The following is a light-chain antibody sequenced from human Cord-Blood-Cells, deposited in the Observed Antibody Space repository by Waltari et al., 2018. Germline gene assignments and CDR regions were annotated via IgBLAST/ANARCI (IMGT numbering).Light chain of an antibody. CDR2: GKN. CDR3: NSRDSSGNHLV. CDR1: SLRSYY. Sequence: SSELTQDPAVSVALGQTVRITCPGDSLRSYYECWYQQKPGQASVLVIYGKNNRPSGIPDRFAGSSSGNTASLTITGAQAEDEADYYCNSRDSSGNHLVFGGGTKLTVL. J-gene: IGLJ2*01. V-gene: IGLV3-19*01.